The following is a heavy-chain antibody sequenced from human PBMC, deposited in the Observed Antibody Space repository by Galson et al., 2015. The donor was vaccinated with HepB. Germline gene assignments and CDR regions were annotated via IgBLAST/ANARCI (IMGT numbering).Heavy chain of an antibody. V-gene: IGHV3-7*04. CDR3: ARGGGSGFDY. J-gene: IGHJ4*02. CDR2: MKPDGSAK. Sequence: SLRLSCAASGFTFNDYWVSWVRQAPGKGLEWVAHMKPDGSAKYYVDSVKGRLTISRDNAKNSLYVQMNSLRAEDTAVYYCARGGGSGFDYWGQGTLVTVSS. D-gene: IGHD3-10*01. CDR1: GFTFNDYW.